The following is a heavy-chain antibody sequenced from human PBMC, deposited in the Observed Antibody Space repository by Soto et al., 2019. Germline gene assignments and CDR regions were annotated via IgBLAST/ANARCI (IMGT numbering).Heavy chain of an antibody. V-gene: IGHV4-30-2*01. J-gene: IGHJ3*02. CDR1: GGSIISDGYS. CDR2: IYEGGST. CDR3: VRRSPEDAFDI. Sequence: SETLSLTCAVSGGSIISDGYSWSWIRQPPGKGLQWIGHIYEGGSTYYTPSLESRVAISTDKSKNQFSLRLSSVTAADTAVYYCVRRSPEDAFDIWGQGTMVTVSS.